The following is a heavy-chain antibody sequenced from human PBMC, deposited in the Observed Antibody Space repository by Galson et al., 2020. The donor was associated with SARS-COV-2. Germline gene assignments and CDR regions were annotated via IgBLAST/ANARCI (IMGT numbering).Heavy chain of an antibody. CDR1: GGSISSSSYY. J-gene: IGHJ3*02. D-gene: IGHD3-22*01. V-gene: IGHV4-39*01. Sequence: SETLSLTCTVSGGSISSSSYYWGWIRQPPGKGLEWIGSIYYSGSTYYNPSLKSRVTISVDTSKNQFSLKLSSVTAADTAVYYCAKSRSVYYDSSGLDAFDIWGQGTMVTVAS. CDR3: AKSRSVYYDSSGLDAFDI. CDR2: IYYSGST.